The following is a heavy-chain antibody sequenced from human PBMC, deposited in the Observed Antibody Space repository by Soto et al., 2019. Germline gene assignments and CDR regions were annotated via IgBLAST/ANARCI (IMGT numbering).Heavy chain of an antibody. CDR1: GYTFTSYG. Sequence: ASVKVSCKASGYTFTSYGISWVRQAPGQGLEWMGWISAYNGNTNYAQKLQGRVTMTTDSSTSTAYMELRSLRSDDTAVYYCARDYYDSSGPSFDYWGQGTLVTVSS. J-gene: IGHJ4*02. V-gene: IGHV1-18*01. D-gene: IGHD3-22*01. CDR3: ARDYYDSSGPSFDY. CDR2: ISAYNGNT.